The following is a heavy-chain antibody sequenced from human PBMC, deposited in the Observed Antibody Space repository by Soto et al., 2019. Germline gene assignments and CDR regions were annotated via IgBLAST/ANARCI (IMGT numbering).Heavy chain of an antibody. V-gene: IGHV2-70*04. CDR2: IDWDDDK. D-gene: IGHD2-15*01. J-gene: IGHJ5*02. CDR1: GFSLSTSGMR. CDR3: AHTGFSVLLPDGFDP. Sequence: SGPTLVNPTQTLTLTCTFSGFSLSTSGMRVSWIRQPPGKALEWLARIDWDDDKFYSTSLKTRLTITKDTSKNQVVLTMTNMDPVDTATYYCAHTGFSVLLPDGFDPWGQGTLVTVSS.